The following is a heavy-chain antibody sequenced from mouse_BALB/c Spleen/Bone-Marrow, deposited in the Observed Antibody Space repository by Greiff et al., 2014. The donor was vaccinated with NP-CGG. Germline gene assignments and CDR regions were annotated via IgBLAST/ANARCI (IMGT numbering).Heavy chain of an antibody. CDR2: INPNNGGT. Sequence: VQLQQSGPELVKPGASVKIPCKASGYTFTDYNMDWVKQSHGKSLEWIGDINPNNGGTIYNQKFKGKATLTVDKSSSTAYMELRSLTSEDTAVYYCARWGSDYLFAYWGQGTLVTVSA. D-gene: IGHD2-4*01. CDR1: GYTFTDYN. CDR3: ARWGSDYLFAY. V-gene: IGHV1-18*01. J-gene: IGHJ3*01.